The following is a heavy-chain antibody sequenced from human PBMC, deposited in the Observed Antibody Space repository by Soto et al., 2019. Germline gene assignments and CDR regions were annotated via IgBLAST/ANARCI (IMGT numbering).Heavy chain of an antibody. CDR3: ARGWYYDFWSGYYTRWFDP. V-gene: IGHV4-30-4*01. D-gene: IGHD3-3*01. CDR1: GGSISSGDYY. CDR2: IYYSGST. Sequence: SETLSLTCTVSGGSISSGDYYWSWIRQPPGKGLEWIGYIYYSGSTYYNPSLKSRVTISADTSKNQFSLKLSSVTAADTAVYYCARGWYYDFWSGYYTRWFDPWGQGTLVTVAS. J-gene: IGHJ5*02.